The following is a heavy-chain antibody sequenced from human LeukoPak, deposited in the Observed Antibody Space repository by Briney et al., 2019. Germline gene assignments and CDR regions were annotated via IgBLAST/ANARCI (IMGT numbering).Heavy chain of an antibody. V-gene: IGHV4-34*01. J-gene: IGHJ5*02. CDR1: GGSFSGYY. CDR3: ARASLPGWFDP. Sequence: SETLSLTCAVYGGSFSGYYWSWIRQPPGKGLEWIGEINHSGSTNYNPSLKSRVTISVDTSKNQFSLKLSSVTAADTAVYYCARASLPGWFDPWSQGTLVTVSS. CDR2: INHSGST.